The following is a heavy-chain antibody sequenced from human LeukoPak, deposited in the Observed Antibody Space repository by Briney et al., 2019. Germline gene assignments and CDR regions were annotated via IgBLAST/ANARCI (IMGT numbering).Heavy chain of an antibody. CDR2: IIPIFGTA. V-gene: IGHV1-69*05. D-gene: IGHD2-21*02. Sequence: ASVKVSCKASGGTFSSYAISWVRQAPGQGLEWMGGIIPIFGTANYAQKFQGRVTITTDGSTSTAYMELSSLRSEDTAVYYCASIVVVTASLVDWYFDLWGRGTLVTVSS. CDR1: GGTFSSYA. J-gene: IGHJ2*01. CDR3: ASIVVVTASLVDWYFDL.